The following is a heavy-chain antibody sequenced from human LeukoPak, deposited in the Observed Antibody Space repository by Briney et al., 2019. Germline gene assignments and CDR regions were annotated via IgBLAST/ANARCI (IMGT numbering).Heavy chain of an antibody. CDR1: GFTFSTYT. CDR3: TRDGSDAFDI. J-gene: IGHJ3*02. V-gene: IGHV3-21*03. CDR2: ISSGSSNI. Sequence: GGSLRLSCAASGFTFSTYTMNWVRQAPGKGLEWVSSISSGSSNIYYADSVKGRFTISRDDSKSIAYLQMNSLKTEDTAVYYCTRDGSDAFDIWGQGTMVTVSS.